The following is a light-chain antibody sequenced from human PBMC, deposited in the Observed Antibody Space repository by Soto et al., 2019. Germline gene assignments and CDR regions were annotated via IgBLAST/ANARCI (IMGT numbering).Light chain of an antibody. CDR2: EVS. J-gene: IGLJ1*01. CDR3: SSYTSSSTLGV. CDR1: SSDVGSYNR. V-gene: IGLV2-18*02. Sequence: QTVLTQPPSVSGSPGQSVTISCTGTSSDVGSYNRVSWYQQPPGTAPKLMIYEVSNRPSGDPDRFSGSKSGNTASLTISGLQAEDEADYYCSSYTSSSTLGVFGTGTKVTVL.